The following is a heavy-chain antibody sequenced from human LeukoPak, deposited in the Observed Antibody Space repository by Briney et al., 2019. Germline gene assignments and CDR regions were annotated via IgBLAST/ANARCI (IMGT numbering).Heavy chain of an antibody. D-gene: IGHD6-13*01. CDR1: GFTFSSYS. Sequence: GGSLRLSCAASGFTFSSYSMNWVRQAPGKGLEWVSYISSSSSTIYYADSVKGRFTISGDNAKNSLYLQMNSLRDEDTAVYYCARSNQYSSSWLDYWGQGTLVTVSS. V-gene: IGHV3-48*02. CDR3: ARSNQYSSSWLDY. J-gene: IGHJ4*02. CDR2: ISSSSSTI.